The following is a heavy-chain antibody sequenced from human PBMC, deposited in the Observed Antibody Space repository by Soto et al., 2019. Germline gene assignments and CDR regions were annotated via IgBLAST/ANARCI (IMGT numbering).Heavy chain of an antibody. V-gene: IGHV4-59*01. CDR3: ARQVTGIHTFYV. CDR2: IFYNGGP. J-gene: IGHJ3*01. CDR1: GGSISTLH. Sequence: SETLSLTCTVSGGSISTLHWSWVRQPPGKGLEWIAYIFYNGGPNYNPSLKSRVTISLDMSKNQFSLKLSSVTAADTAVYYCARQVTGIHTFYVWGQGAAVTVSS. D-gene: IGHD2-21*02.